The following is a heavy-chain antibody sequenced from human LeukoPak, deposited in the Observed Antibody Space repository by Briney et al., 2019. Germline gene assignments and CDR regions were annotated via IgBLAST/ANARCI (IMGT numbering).Heavy chain of an antibody. CDR2: IIPIFGTA. Sequence: APVKVSCKASGGTFSSYAISWVRQAPGQGLEWMGGIIPIFGTANYAQKFQGRVTITADESTSTAYMELSSLRSEDTAVYYCARGFLGYCSSTSCSAFDYWGQGTLVTVSS. D-gene: IGHD2-2*01. CDR1: GGTFSSYA. CDR3: ARGFLGYCSSTSCSAFDY. J-gene: IGHJ4*02. V-gene: IGHV1-69*01.